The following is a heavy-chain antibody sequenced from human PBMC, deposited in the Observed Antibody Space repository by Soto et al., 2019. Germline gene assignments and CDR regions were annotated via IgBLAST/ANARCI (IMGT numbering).Heavy chain of an antibody. Sequence: KTSETLSLTCGISGDSVSSSNVAWKWIRQSPSRGLEWLGRTFFRSKWYNEYAASVKSRIAINPDTSQNQFSLQLNSVTPDDTAVYYCAKAGLYCSGGICFSLDYWGQGILVTVSS. CDR2: TFFRSKWYN. J-gene: IGHJ4*02. CDR3: AKAGLYCSGGICFSLDY. CDR1: GDSVSSSNVA. V-gene: IGHV6-1*01. D-gene: IGHD2-15*01.